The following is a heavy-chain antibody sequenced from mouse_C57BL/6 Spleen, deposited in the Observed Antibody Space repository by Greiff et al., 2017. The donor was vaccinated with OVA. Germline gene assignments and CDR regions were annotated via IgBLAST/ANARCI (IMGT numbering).Heavy chain of an antibody. Sequence: EVHLVESGGGLVKPGGSLKLSCAASGFTFSDYGMHWVRQAPEKGLEWVAYISSGSSTIYYADTVKGRFTISRDNAKNTLFLQMTSLRSEDTAMYYCARPLYGSYAMDYWGQGTSVTVSS. J-gene: IGHJ4*01. CDR3: ARPLYGSYAMDY. D-gene: IGHD1-1*01. CDR1: GFTFSDYG. CDR2: ISSGSSTI. V-gene: IGHV5-17*01.